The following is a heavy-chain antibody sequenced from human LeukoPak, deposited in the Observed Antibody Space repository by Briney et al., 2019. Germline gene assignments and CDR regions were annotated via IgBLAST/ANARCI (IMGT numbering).Heavy chain of an antibody. J-gene: IGHJ5*02. CDR1: GGTFSSYA. CDR2: IIPIFGTA. Sequence: ASVKVSCKASGGTFSSYAISWVRQAPGQGLEWIGGIIPIFGTANYAQKFQGRVTITADESTSTAYMELSSLRSEDTAVYYCARVGYSSSWRYNWFDPWGQGTLVTVSS. D-gene: IGHD6-13*01. V-gene: IGHV1-69*13. CDR3: ARVGYSSSWRYNWFDP.